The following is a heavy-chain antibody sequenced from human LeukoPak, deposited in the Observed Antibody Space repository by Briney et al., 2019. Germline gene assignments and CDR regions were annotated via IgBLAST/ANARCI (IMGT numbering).Heavy chain of an antibody. CDR1: GGSISSYY. Sequence: SETLSLTCTVSGGSISSYYWSWIRQPAGKGLEWIGRIYTSGSTNYNPSLKSRVTMSVDTSKNQFPLKLSSATAADTAVYYCARDFVVVPAADAFDIWGQGTMVTVSS. CDR3: ARDFVVVPAADAFDI. D-gene: IGHD2-2*01. CDR2: IYTSGST. V-gene: IGHV4-4*07. J-gene: IGHJ3*02.